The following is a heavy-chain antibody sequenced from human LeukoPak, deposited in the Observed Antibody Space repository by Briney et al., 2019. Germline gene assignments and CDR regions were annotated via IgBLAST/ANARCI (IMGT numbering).Heavy chain of an antibody. D-gene: IGHD3-10*01. CDR2: INPSVGGT. CDR3: ARHGSGRYYPAEGRVDY. CDR1: GCGFTSYY. Sequence: ASVKVSCKAFGCGFTSYYIHWVRQAPGQGLEWMGIINPSVGGTTYARKFQGRVTMTRDTSTSTVYMELGSLRSEDTAVYYCARHGSGRYYPAEGRVDYWGQGTLVTVSS. J-gene: IGHJ4*02. V-gene: IGHV1-46*03.